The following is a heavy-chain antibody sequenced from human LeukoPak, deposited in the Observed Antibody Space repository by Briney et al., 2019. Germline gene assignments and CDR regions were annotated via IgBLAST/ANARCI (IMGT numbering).Heavy chain of an antibody. J-gene: IGHJ4*02. D-gene: IGHD5-18*01. CDR1: GGSISSNAYY. CDR3: GRHGGNSYGFLFFDY. CDR2: IFYSGDT. V-gene: IGHV4-39*01. Sequence: PSETLSLTCPVSGGSISSNAYYWGWIRQPPGKGRAWIGSIFYSGDTFYEPSLKGRVTISADASKNQLSLKMNFETAADTAIYYCGRHGGNSYGFLFFDYWGQGTLVSVSS.